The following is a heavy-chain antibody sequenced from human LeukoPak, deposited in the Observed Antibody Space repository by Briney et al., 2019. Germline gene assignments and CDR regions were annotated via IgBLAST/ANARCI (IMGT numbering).Heavy chain of an antibody. V-gene: IGHV4-34*01. CDR2: INHSGST. D-gene: IGHD1-26*01. CDR3: TYSGSNYPDY. J-gene: IGHJ4*02. CDR1: GGSISGYY. Sequence: SETLSLTCTVSGGSISGYYWSWIRQSPGKGLEWIGEINHSGSTNYNPSLKSRVIISVDTSKNQFSLKLGSVTAADTAVYYCTYSGSNYPDYWGQGTLVTVSS.